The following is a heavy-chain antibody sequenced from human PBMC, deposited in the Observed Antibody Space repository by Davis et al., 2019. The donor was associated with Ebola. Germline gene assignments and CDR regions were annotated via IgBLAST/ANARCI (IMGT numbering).Heavy chain of an antibody. V-gene: IGHV3-7*03. CDR2: IKQDGSDR. CDR3: AREERWAFDY. CDR1: GFSFSSYW. Sequence: GESLKISCAASGFSFSSYWMGWVRQAPGKGLEWVANIKQDGSDRYYVDSVEGRFTISRDNAKNSLYLQMSSLRAEDSAVYYCAREERWAFDYWGQGTLVTVSS. D-gene: IGHD1-26*01. J-gene: IGHJ4*02.